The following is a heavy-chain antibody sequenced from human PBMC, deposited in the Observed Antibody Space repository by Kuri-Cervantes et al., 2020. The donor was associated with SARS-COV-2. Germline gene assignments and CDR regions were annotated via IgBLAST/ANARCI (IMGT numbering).Heavy chain of an antibody. V-gene: IGHV3-23*01. CDR1: GFTFSSYA. J-gene: IGHJ3*02. Sequence: GGSLRPSCAAFGFTFSSYAMSWVRQAPGKGLEWVSAISGSGGSTYYADSVKDRFTISRNNSKNTLYLKMNSLRAEDTAVYYCAKAQTGRSPDAFDIWGQGTMVTVSS. CDR2: ISGSGGST. D-gene: IGHD1-1*01. CDR3: AKAQTGRSPDAFDI.